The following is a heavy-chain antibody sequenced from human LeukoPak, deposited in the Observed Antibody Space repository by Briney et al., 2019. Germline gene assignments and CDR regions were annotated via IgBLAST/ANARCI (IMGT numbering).Heavy chain of an antibody. CDR1: GYTFTGYY. J-gene: IGHJ5*02. D-gene: IGHD3-10*01. V-gene: IGHV1-2*02. CDR3: ARDAITMVRGVIRWFDP. CDR2: INPNSGGT. Sequence: ASVKVFCKASGYTFTGYYMHWVRQAPGQGLEWMGWINPNSGGTNYAQKFQGRVTMTRDTSISTAYMELSRPRSDDTAVYYCARDAITMVRGVIRWFDPWGQGTLVTVSS.